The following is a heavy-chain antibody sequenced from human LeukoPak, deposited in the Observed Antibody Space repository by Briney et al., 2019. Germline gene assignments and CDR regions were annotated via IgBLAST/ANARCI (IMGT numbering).Heavy chain of an antibody. J-gene: IGHJ6*04. CDR2: ITSSSSYI. V-gene: IGHV3-21*01. D-gene: IGHD6-13*01. Sequence: GGSLRLSCAASGLTLSSYTMNWVRQAPGKGLEWVSSITSSSSYIYYADSVKGRFTISRDNAKNSLYLQMNSLRAEDTAVYYCASSSWYDSPGVVWGKGTTVTVSS. CDR1: GLTLSSYT. CDR3: ASSSWYDSPGVV.